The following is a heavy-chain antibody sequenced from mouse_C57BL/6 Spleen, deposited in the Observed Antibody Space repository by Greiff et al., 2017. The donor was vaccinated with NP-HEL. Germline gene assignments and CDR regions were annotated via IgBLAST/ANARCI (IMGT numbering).Heavy chain of an antibody. J-gene: IGHJ2*01. V-gene: IGHV1-15*01. Sequence: QVQLQQSGAELVRPGASVTLSCKASGYTFTDYEMHWVKQTPVHGLEWIGAIDPETGGTAYNQKFKGKAILTADKSSSTAYMELRSLTSEDSAVYYCTREGDGYSYYCDYWGQGTTLTVSS. CDR1: GYTFTDYE. CDR2: IDPETGGT. CDR3: TREGDGYSYYCDY. D-gene: IGHD2-3*01.